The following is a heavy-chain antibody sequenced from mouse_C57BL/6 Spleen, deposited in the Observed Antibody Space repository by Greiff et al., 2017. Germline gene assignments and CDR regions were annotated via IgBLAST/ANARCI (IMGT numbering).Heavy chain of an antibody. J-gene: IGHJ3*01. Sequence: VQLQQSGAELVRPGASVTLSCKASGYTFTDYEMHWVKQTPVHGLEWIGAIDPETGGTAYNQKFKGKAILTADKSSSTAYMELRSLTSEDSAVYYCTRGGFFMTTVVGFAYWGQGTLVTVSA. D-gene: IGHD1-1*01. CDR3: TRGGFFMTTVVGFAY. CDR1: GYTFTDYE. V-gene: IGHV1-15*01. CDR2: IDPETGGT.